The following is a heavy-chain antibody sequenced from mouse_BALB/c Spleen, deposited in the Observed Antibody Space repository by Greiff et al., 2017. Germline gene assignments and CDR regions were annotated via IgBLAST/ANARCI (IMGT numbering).Heavy chain of an antibody. J-gene: IGHJ3*01. CDR1: GYTFTSYV. V-gene: IGHV1-14*01. CDR2: INPYNDGT. CDR3: AQTGRRAWFAY. Sequence: VQLQQSGPELVKPGASVKMSCKASGYTFTSYVMHWVKQKPGQGLEWIGYINPYNDGTKYNEKFKGKATLTSDKSSSTAYMELSSLTSEDSAVYYCAQTGRRAWFAYWGQGTLVTVSA.